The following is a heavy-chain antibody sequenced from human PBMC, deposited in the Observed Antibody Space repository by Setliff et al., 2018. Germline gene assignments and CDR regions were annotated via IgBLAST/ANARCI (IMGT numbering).Heavy chain of an antibody. J-gene: IGHJ6*03. CDR2: IHHSGST. Sequence: SETLSLTCPVSDGSISTSYWSWIRQPPGKRLEWIGFIHHSGSTHYNPSLKSRVTISVDTSKNQFSLKLSSVTAADTAVYYCARRSPAYYSDSSGYFYDTSPYMDVWGKGTTVTVSS. V-gene: IGHV4-59*08. CDR1: DGSISTSY. CDR3: ARRSPAYYSDSSGYFYDTSPYMDV. D-gene: IGHD3-22*01.